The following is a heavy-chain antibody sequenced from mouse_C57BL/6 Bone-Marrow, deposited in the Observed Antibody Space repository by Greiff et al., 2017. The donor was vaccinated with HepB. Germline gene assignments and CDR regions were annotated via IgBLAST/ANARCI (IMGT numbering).Heavy chain of an antibody. V-gene: IGHV1-55*01. Sequence: VQLQESGAELVKPGASVKMSCKASGYTFTSYWITWVKQRPGQGLEWIGDIYPGSGSTNYNEKFKSKATLTVDTSSSTAYMQLSSLTSEDSAVYYCANEGYWYFDVWGTGTTVTVSS. CDR1: GYTFTSYW. CDR2: IYPGSGST. CDR3: ANEGYWYFDV. J-gene: IGHJ1*03.